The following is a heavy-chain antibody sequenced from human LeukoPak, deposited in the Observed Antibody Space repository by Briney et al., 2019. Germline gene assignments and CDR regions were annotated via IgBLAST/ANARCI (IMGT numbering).Heavy chain of an antibody. D-gene: IGHD2-21*01. CDR2: ISGRGGNT. V-gene: IGHV3-23*01. Sequence: PGGSLRLSCAASGFTFSDYAMTWVRQAPGKGLEWVSAISGRGGNTYYADSVKGRFTISRDNSKNTLYLHVNSLRAEDTAVYYCARDIYGGHDYWGQGTLLTVSS. CDR3: ARDIYGGHDY. CDR1: GFTFSDYA. J-gene: IGHJ4*02.